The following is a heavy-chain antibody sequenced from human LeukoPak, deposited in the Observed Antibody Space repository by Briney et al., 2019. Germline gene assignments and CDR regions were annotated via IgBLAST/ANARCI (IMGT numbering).Heavy chain of an antibody. J-gene: IGHJ4*02. Sequence: SETLSLTCTVSGGSISSGGYYWSWIRQPPGKGLEWIGEINHSGSTNYNPSLKSRVTISVDTSKNQFSLKLSSVTAADTAVYYCARGGEGYSSSPIDYWGQGTLVTVSS. CDR1: GGSISSGGYY. CDR3: ARGGEGYSSSPIDY. D-gene: IGHD6-6*01. CDR2: INHSGST. V-gene: IGHV4-39*07.